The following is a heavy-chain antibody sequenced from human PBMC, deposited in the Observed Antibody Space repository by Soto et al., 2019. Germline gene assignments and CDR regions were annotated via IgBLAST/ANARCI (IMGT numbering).Heavy chain of an antibody. Sequence: GGSLRLSCLASGFSSNIFNMNWIRLAPGRGLEWVASISVSGDNIYYGDSVQGRFTISRDNSKRSVFLDLSSLRVEDTAVYYCARDLGLLKSLFDYWGQGNLVTVSS. CDR2: ISVSGDNI. CDR3: ARDLGLLKSLFDY. V-gene: IGHV3-21*01. CDR1: GFSSNIFN. J-gene: IGHJ4*02. D-gene: IGHD3-16*01.